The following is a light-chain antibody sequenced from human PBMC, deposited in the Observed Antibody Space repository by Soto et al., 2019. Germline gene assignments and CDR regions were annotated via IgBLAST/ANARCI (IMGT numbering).Light chain of an antibody. J-gene: IGKJ4*01. CDR1: QGITSY. Sequence: DIRMTQSPPSLSASVGDRVTITCRASQGITSYLAWYQQKPGKAPNLLIYGASTLQSGVPSRFSGSGSGTDFTLTINSLQAEDFATYYCQQTRSYPSTFGGGTKVDI. CDR2: GAS. CDR3: QQTRSYPST. V-gene: IGKV1-9*01.